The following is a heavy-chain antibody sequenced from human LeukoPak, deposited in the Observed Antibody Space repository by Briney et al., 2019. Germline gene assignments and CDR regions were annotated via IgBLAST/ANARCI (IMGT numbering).Heavy chain of an antibody. V-gene: IGHV4-34*01. CDR3: ARSVTYGSGSYYFPGGTFDY. CDR1: GGSFSGYY. Sequence: SETLSLTCAVYGGSFSGYYWSWIRQPPGKGLEWIGEINHSGSTNYNPSLKSRVTISVDTSKNQFSLKLSSVTAADTAVYYCARSVTYGSGSYYFPGGTFDYWGQGTLVTVSS. J-gene: IGHJ4*02. D-gene: IGHD3-10*01. CDR2: INHSGST.